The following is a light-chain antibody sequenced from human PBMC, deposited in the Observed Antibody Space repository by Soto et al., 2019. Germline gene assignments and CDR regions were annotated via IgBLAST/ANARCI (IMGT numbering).Light chain of an antibody. CDR3: CSYAGSYTYV. V-gene: IGLV2-11*01. CDR2: DVS. CDR1: STDVGGYNY. Sequence: QSSLTQPRSVSGSPGQSVTISCTGTSTDVGGYNYVSWYQQHPGKAPKLMIYDVSKRPSGVPDRFSGSKSGNTASLTISGLQAEDEDVYYCCSYAGSYTYVFGTGTKLTVL. J-gene: IGLJ1*01.